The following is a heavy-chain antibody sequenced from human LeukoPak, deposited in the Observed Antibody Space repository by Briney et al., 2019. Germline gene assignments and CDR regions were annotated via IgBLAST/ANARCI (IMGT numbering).Heavy chain of an antibody. D-gene: IGHD6-13*01. J-gene: IGHJ4*02. CDR1: GGSISSYY. CDR2: IYYSGST. Sequence: PSETLSLTCTVSGGSISSYYWSWIRQPPGKGLEWIGYIYYSGSTNYNPSLKSRVTISVDTSKNQFSLKLSSVTAADTAVYYCARSIAAAGTSLGSHFDYWGQGTLVTVSS. CDR3: ARSIAAAGTSLGSHFDY. V-gene: IGHV4-59*08.